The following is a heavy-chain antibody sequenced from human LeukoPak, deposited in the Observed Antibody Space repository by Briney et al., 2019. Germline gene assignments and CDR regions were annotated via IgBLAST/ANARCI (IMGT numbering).Heavy chain of an antibody. CDR3: ARCKSGNTKWFDP. J-gene: IGHJ5*01. Sequence: GGSLRLSCAASGFTFSSYWMSWVRQAPGKGLGWVANIKQDGSEKYYVDSVKGRFTISRDNAKNSLYLQTNSLRAEDTAVYYCARCKSGNTKWFDPWGQGTMVTVSS. V-gene: IGHV3-7*05. D-gene: IGHD1-1*01. CDR1: GFTFSSYW. CDR2: IKQDGSEK.